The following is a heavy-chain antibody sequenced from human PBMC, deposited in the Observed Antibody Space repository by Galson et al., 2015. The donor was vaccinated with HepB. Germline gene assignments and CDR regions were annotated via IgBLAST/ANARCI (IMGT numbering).Heavy chain of an antibody. Sequence: SVKVSCKASGGTFSSYAISWVRQAPGQGLEWMGGIIPIFGTANYAQKLQGRVTITADESTSTAYMELSSLRSEDTAVYYCARLPTPHCSGGSCYHPGEDYWGQGTLVTVSS. CDR1: GGTFSSYA. D-gene: IGHD2-15*01. J-gene: IGHJ4*02. V-gene: IGHV1-69*13. CDR3: ARLPTPHCSGGSCYHPGEDY. CDR2: IIPIFGTA.